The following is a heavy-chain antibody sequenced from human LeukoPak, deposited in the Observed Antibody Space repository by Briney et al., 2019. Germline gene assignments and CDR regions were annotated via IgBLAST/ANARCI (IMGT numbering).Heavy chain of an antibody. CDR1: GFTFSSYA. J-gene: IGHJ5*02. V-gene: IGHV3-23*01. CDR2: ISGSGGST. Sequence: GGSLRLSCAASGFTFSSYAMSWVRQAPGKGLEWVSAISGSGGSTYYADSVKGRFTISRDNSKNTLYLQMNSLRAEDTAVYYCAKHGYGSGSYSHTSNWFDPWGQGTLVTVSS. D-gene: IGHD3-10*01. CDR3: AKHGYGSGSYSHTSNWFDP.